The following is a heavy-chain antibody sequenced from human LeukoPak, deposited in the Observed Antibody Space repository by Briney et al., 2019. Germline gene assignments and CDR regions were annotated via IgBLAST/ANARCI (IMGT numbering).Heavy chain of an antibody. J-gene: IGHJ3*02. CDR1: GYTFTSYY. V-gene: IGHV1-46*01. Sequence: GASVKVSCKASGYTFTSYYMHWVRQAPGQGLEWMGIINPSGGSTSYAQKFQGRVTMTRDTSTSTVYMELSSLRSEDTAVYYCAKDNGPALITFGAHAFDIWGQGTMVTVSS. D-gene: IGHD3-16*01. CDR2: INPSGGST. CDR3: AKDNGPALITFGAHAFDI.